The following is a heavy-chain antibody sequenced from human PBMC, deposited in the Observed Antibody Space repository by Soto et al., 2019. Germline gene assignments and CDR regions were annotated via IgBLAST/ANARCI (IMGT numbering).Heavy chain of an antibody. J-gene: IGHJ4*02. CDR1: GYTFTSYG. D-gene: IGHD1-20*01. CDR3: ARDVAIGMNDY. V-gene: IGHV1-18*01. Sequence: GASVKVSCKASGYTFTSYGISWVRQAPGQGLEWMGWINAYNGNTKYVQKLQGRVTMTTDTSTSTAYMELRSLRSDDTAVYYCARDVAIGMNDYSGQGTLVTVSS. CDR2: INAYNGNT.